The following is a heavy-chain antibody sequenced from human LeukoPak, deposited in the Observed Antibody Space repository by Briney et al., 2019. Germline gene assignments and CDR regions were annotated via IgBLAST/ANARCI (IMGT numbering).Heavy chain of an antibody. CDR2: IIPIFGTA. V-gene: IGHV1-69*05. J-gene: IGHJ4*02. CDR1: GGTFSSYA. D-gene: IGHD2-21*02. Sequence: ASVKVSCKASGGTFSSYAISWVRQAPGRGLEWMGRIIPIFGTANYAQKFQGRVTITTDESTSTAYMELSSLRSEDTAVYYCTRDLTYCGGDCYSDYWGQGTLVTVSS. CDR3: TRDLTYCGGDCYSDY.